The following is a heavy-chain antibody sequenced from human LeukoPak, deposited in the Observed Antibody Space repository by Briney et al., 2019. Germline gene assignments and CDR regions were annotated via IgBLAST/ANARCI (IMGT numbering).Heavy chain of an antibody. CDR3: ARAKNPYCGGDCRWFDP. J-gene: IGHJ5*02. CDR1: GFTFSSYA. V-gene: IGHV3-23*01. CDR2: ITYRGDRT. D-gene: IGHD2-21*02. Sequence: GGSLRLSCVASGFTFSSYAMTWVRQVPGKGLEWVSSITYRGDRTYYADSVTGRFTISRDNSKNTLYLQMNSLRDEDTAVYYCARAKNPYCGGDCRWFDPWGQGTLVSVSS.